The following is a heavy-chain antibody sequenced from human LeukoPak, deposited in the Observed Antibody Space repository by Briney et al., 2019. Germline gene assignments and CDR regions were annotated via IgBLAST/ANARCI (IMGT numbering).Heavy chain of an antibody. V-gene: IGHV1-24*01. Sequence: ASVKASCKVSGYTLTELSMHWVRQAPGKGLEWMGGFDPEDGETIYAQKFQGRVTMTRDTSTSTVYMELSSLRSEDTAVYYCARGTIFGVVIKPFDYWGQGTLVTVSS. J-gene: IGHJ4*02. CDR3: ARGTIFGVVIKPFDY. D-gene: IGHD3-3*01. CDR2: FDPEDGET. CDR1: GYTLTELS.